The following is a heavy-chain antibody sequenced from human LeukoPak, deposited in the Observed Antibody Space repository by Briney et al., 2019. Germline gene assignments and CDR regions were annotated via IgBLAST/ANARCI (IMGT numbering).Heavy chain of an antibody. V-gene: IGHV3-23*01. Sequence: GGSLRLSCAASGFTFSSYAMSWVRQAPGKGLEWVSAISGSGGGTYYADSVKGRFTISRDNSENTLSLQMYSLRAEDTAVYYCAKDRGGSYFDFDFWGRGTLVTVSS. D-gene: IGHD1-26*01. CDR3: AKDRGGSYFDFDF. CDR2: ISGSGGGT. J-gene: IGHJ4*02. CDR1: GFTFSSYA.